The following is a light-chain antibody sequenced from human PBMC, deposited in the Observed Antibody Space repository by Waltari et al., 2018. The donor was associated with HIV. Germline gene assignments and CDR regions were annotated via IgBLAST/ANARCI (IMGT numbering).Light chain of an antibody. V-gene: IGLV10-54*04. J-gene: IGLJ2*01. Sequence: QAGLTQPPSVSKGLRQTATLTCTGNSNNVGDQGAPWLQQHQGHPPKLLYYRNNNRPSGISERFSASRSGNTASLTITGLQPEDEADYYCSAWDSSLNTVIFGGGTKLTVL. CDR3: SAWDSSLNTVI. CDR1: SNNVGDQG. CDR2: RNN.